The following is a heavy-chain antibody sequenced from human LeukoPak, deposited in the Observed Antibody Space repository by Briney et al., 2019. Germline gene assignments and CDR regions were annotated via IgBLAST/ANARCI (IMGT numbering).Heavy chain of an antibody. CDR2: TNPDGSQT. V-gene: IGHV3-7*01. CDR1: GFTFSSYW. Sequence: PGGSLRLSCEASGFTFSSYWMSWVRQDPGKGLEWVAYTNPDGSQTYYVDSVKGRFTISRDNAKNSLFLQMNSLRAEDMALYYCTRAPRMLDYWGQGTLVTVSS. CDR3: TRAPRMLDY. J-gene: IGHJ4*02.